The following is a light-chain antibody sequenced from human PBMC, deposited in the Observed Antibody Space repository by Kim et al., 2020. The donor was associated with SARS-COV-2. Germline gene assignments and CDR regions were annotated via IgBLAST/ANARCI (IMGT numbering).Light chain of an antibody. V-gene: IGLV3-1*01. CDR3: QAWDSSRVV. J-gene: IGLJ2*01. Sequence: SYELTQPPSVSVSPGQTASITCSGDKLGDKYACWYQQKPGQSPVLVIYQGSKRPSGIPERFSGSNSGNTATLTISGTQAMDEADYYCQAWDSSRVVFGGG. CDR2: QGS. CDR1: KLGDKY.